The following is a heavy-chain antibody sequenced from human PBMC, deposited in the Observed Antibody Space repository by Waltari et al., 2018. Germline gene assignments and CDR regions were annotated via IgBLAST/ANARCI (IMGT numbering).Heavy chain of an antibody. Sequence: EVQLLESGGGLVQPGGSLRLSCAASGFTFSSYAMSWVRQAPGKGLEWVSAISGSGGSTYYADSVKGRFTISRDNSKNTLYLQMNSLRAEDTAVYYCAKVHLGYCSGGSCGWGAFDHWGQGTLVTVSS. CDR3: AKVHLGYCSGGSCGWGAFDH. CDR2: ISGSGGST. CDR1: GFTFSSYA. J-gene: IGHJ4*02. D-gene: IGHD2-15*01. V-gene: IGHV3-23*01.